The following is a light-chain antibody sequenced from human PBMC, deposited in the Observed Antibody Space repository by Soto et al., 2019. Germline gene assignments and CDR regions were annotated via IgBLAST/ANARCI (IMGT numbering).Light chain of an antibody. V-gene: IGLV2-14*01. CDR2: DVI. Sequence: QSVLTQPASVSGSPGQSITIYCTGTSSDVGGYDYVSWYQQHPGKAPKLMIYDVINRPSGVSHRFSGSKSGNTASLTISGLQAEDEADYYCSSYAISRDVVFGGGTKLTVL. CDR3: SSYAISRDVV. J-gene: IGLJ2*01. CDR1: SSDVGGYDY.